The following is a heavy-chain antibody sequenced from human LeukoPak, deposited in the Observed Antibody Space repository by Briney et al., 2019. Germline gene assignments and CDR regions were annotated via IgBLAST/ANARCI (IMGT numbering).Heavy chain of an antibody. Sequence: PGGSLRLSCTASGFTFSYYAMNWVRQAPGKGLEWVSGVSGSGGTTYYADSVKGRFTMSRDNSKNTLYLQMNSLRAEDTAIYYCAKDLEFSDPRHLDYWSQGTLVSVSS. V-gene: IGHV3-23*01. D-gene: IGHD3-10*01. J-gene: IGHJ4*02. CDR3: AKDLEFSDPRHLDY. CDR2: VSGSGGTT. CDR1: GFTFSYYA.